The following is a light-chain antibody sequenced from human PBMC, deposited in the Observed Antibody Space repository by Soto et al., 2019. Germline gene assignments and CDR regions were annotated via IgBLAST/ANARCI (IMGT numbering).Light chain of an antibody. V-gene: IGKV3-11*01. CDR3: QQRET. Sequence: EIVLTQSPATLSLSPGERATLSCRASQSVCSNLAWYQQKEGQAPRLLIYDASSRARGIPAKFSGSGSGTDFTLTISSLEPEDFAIYFCQQRETVGQGNRLQIK. CDR1: QSVCSN. J-gene: IGKJ5*01. CDR2: DAS.